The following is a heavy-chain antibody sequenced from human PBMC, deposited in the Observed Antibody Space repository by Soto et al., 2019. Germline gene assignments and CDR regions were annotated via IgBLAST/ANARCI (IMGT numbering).Heavy chain of an antibody. D-gene: IGHD3-16*02. CDR1: GFTFSNAW. CDR2: IKSKTDGGTT. CDR3: TTDLTVMITFGGVIPPDH. Sequence: EVQLVESGGVLVKPGGSLRLSFAASGFTFSNAWMNWVRQAPGKGLEWVGRIKSKTDGGTTYYAAPGKGRFTISRDDSNNKLYLQMKSLKTADTAVYYCTTDLTVMITFGGVIPPDHWGQGTLVTVSS. J-gene: IGHJ4*02. V-gene: IGHV3-15*07.